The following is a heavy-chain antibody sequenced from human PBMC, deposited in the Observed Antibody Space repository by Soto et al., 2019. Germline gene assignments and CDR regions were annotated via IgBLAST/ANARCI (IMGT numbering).Heavy chain of an antibody. CDR3: ARDPLDITGTTAPIFDI. J-gene: IGHJ3*02. CDR1: GYTFTGYY. V-gene: IGHV1-2*02. CDR2: INPNSGGT. D-gene: IGHD1-7*01. Sequence: ASVKVSCKASGYTFTGYYMHWVRQAPGQGLEWMGWINPNSGGTNYAQRFQGRVTMTRDTSISTAYMELSRLRSDDTAVYYCARDPLDITGTTAPIFDIWGQGTMVTVSS.